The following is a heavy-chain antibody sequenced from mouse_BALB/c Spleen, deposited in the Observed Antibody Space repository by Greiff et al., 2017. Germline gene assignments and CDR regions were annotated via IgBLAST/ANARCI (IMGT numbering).Heavy chain of an antibody. CDR1: GFSLTSYG. V-gene: IGHV2-9*02. CDR3: ARDSSYYYGSRPLFDY. CDR2: IWAGGST. J-gene: IGHJ2*01. Sequence: VKLMESGPGLVAPSQSLSITCTVSGFSLTSYGVHWVRQPPGKGLEWLGVIWAGGSTNYNSALMSRLSISKDNSKSQVFLKMNSLQTDDTAMYYCARDSSYYYGSRPLFDYWGQGTTLTVSS. D-gene: IGHD1-1*01.